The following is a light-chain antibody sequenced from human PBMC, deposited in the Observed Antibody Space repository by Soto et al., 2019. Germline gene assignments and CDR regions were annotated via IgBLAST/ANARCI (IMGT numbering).Light chain of an antibody. Sequence: QSVLTQPAPVSGSPGQSITISCTGTSSDVGGYNYVSWYQLHPGKAPKLIIYEVSHRPSGASNHFSGYKSGNTASLTISGLQAEDEADYYCSSYTSTSTPCVFGTGTKVTVL. CDR3: SSYTSTSTPCV. CDR2: EVS. V-gene: IGLV2-14*01. J-gene: IGLJ1*01. CDR1: SSDVGGYNY.